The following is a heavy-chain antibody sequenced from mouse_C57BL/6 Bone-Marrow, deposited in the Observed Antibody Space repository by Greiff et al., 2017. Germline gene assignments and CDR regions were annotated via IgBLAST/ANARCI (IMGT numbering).Heavy chain of an antibody. CDR2: ISDGGSYT. CDR3: ARIYYDYSFDY. J-gene: IGHJ2*01. CDR1: GFTFSSYA. V-gene: IGHV5-4*01. Sequence: EVQVVESGGGLVKPGGSLKLSCAASGFTFSSYAMSWVRQTPEKRLEWVATISDGGSYTYYPDNVKGRFTISRDNAKNNLYLQMSHLKSEDTAMYYCARIYYDYSFDYWGQGTTLTVSS. D-gene: IGHD2-4*01.